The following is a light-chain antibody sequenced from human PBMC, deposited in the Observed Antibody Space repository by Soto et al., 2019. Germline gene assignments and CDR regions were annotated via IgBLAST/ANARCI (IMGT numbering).Light chain of an antibody. V-gene: IGKV3-20*01. J-gene: IGKJ1*01. CDR2: CAS. CDR3: QQYGRSPPKT. CDR1: QSVSSSY. Sequence: EIVLTQSPGTLSLSPGEGATLSCRASQSVSSSYLAWYQQKPGQAPRLLIYCASSRATGSPDRFSGSGSGTDFPPTISRLEPEDLAVYYCQQYGRSPPKTFGQGTKVDIK.